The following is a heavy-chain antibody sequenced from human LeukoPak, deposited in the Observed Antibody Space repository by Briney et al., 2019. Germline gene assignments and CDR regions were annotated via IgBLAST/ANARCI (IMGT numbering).Heavy chain of an antibody. J-gene: IGHJ3*02. CDR3: ARSEGRTMVRGVIAFDI. V-gene: IGHV1-2*02. D-gene: IGHD3-10*01. Sequence: GASVKVSCKASGYTFTGYYMHWVRQAPGQGLEWMGCINLNSGGTNYAQKFQGRVTMTRDTSISTAYMELSRLRSDDTAVYYCARSEGRTMVRGVIAFDIWGQGTMVTVSS. CDR2: INLNSGGT. CDR1: GYTFTGYY.